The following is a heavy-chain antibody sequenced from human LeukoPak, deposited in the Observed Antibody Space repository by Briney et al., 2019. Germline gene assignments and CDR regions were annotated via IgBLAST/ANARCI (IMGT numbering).Heavy chain of an antibody. D-gene: IGHD2-15*01. Sequence: GGSLRLSCVASGFTFSSYEMNWVRQAPGKGLEWVSYISSSGSTIYYADSVKGRFTISRDNAKNSLYLQMNSLRAEDTAVYYCARESEGYCSGGSCYEDAFDIWGQGTMVTVSS. V-gene: IGHV3-48*03. J-gene: IGHJ3*02. CDR2: ISSSGSTI. CDR1: GFTFSSYE. CDR3: ARESEGYCSGGSCYEDAFDI.